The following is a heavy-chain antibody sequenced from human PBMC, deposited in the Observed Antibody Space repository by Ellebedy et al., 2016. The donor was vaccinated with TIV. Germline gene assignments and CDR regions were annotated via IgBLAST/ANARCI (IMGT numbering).Heavy chain of an antibody. Sequence: MPSETLSLTCTVSGGSISSSSYYWGWIRQPPGKGLEWIGSIYYSGSTYYNPSLKSRVTISVDTSKNQFSLKLSSVTAADTAVYYCARVDQVVVGYYGMDVWGQGTTVTVSS. J-gene: IGHJ6*02. V-gene: IGHV4-39*01. D-gene: IGHD3-22*01. CDR2: IYYSGST. CDR1: GGSISSSSYY. CDR3: ARVDQVVVGYYGMDV.